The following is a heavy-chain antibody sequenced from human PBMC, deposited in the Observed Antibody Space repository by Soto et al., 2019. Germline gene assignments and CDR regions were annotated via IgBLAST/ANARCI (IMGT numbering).Heavy chain of an antibody. CDR1: GATFSSYA. CDR3: VRVVAIPGYPDN. D-gene: IGHD5-12*01. V-gene: IGHV1-69*14. CDR2: IVPTVDTS. Sequence: QVQLVQSGAEVRQPASSVKVSCKTSGATFSSYAITWVRQAPGQGLEWMGGIVPTVDTSTYAQKFQGRVTITAAKFTNTVYMELSSLRSDDTAVYYCVRVVAIPGYPDNWGQGNLVTVSS. J-gene: IGHJ4*02.